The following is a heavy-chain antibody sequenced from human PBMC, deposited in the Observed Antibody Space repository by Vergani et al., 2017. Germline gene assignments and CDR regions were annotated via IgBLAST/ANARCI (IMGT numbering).Heavy chain of an antibody. CDR2: ISYDGSNK. CDR1: GFTFSSYA. J-gene: IGHJ5*02. D-gene: IGHD6-19*01. Sequence: VQLLESGGGLVQPGGSLRLSCAASGFTFSSYAMHWVRQAPGKGLKWVAVISYDGSNKYYADSVKGRFTISRDNSRNTLYLQMNSLRAEDTAVYYCARVYSSGWYRVDPWGQGTLVTVSS. V-gene: IGHV3-30-3*01. CDR3: ARVYSSGWYRVDP.